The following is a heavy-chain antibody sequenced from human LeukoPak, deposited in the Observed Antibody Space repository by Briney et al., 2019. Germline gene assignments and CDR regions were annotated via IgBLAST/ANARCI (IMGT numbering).Heavy chain of an antibody. J-gene: IGHJ5*02. V-gene: IGHV3-23*01. CDR2: ISGSGGST. D-gene: IGHD2-15*01. CDR1: GFTFSGYA. CDR3: AKGDVVVVAATPSWFDP. Sequence: PGGSLRLSCAASGFTFSGYAMSWVRQAPGKGLEWVSAISGSGGSTYYADSVKGRFTISRDNSKNTLYLQMNSLRAEDTAVYYCAKGDVVVVAATPSWFDPWGQGTLVTVSS.